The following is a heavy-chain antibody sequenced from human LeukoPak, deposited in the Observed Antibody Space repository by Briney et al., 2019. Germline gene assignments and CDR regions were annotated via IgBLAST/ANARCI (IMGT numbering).Heavy chain of an antibody. CDR2: IIPIFGTA. J-gene: IGHJ4*02. Sequence: GASVKVSCKASGGTFSSYAVSWVRQAPGQGLEWMGGIIPIFGTANYAQKFQGRVTITADESTSTAYMELSSLRSEDTAVYYCARGYYDSSGYPRIDYWGQGTLVTVSS. V-gene: IGHV1-69*13. CDR3: ARGYYDSSGYPRIDY. D-gene: IGHD3-22*01. CDR1: GGTFSSYA.